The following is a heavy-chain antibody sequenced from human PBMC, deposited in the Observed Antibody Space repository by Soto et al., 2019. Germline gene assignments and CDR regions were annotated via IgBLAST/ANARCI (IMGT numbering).Heavy chain of an antibody. CDR2: ISGTGDSS. D-gene: IGHD6-6*01. J-gene: IGHJ4*02. CDR3: AKEGPDVSSSSFDY. Sequence: EVQLLESGGGLVQPGGSLRLSCAASGFTFGSYAMSWVRQAPGKGLEWVSLISGTGDSSEYANSVKGRFTISRDYSKTTVFLQMNSLRAEDTAVYFCAKEGPDVSSSSFDYWGQGTLVTVSS. V-gene: IGHV3-23*01. CDR1: GFTFGSYA.